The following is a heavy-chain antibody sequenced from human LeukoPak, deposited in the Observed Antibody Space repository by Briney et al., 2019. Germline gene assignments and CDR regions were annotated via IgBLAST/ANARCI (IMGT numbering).Heavy chain of an antibody. J-gene: IGHJ4*02. CDR1: GGSISSGSYY. D-gene: IGHD3-3*01. Sequence: PSETLSLTCTVSGGSISSGSYYWSWIRQPAGKGLEWIGRIYTSGSTNYNPSLKGRVTISVDTSKNQFSLRLSSVTAADTAVYYCARAHPNDFWSGYYFDYWGQGTLVTVSS. V-gene: IGHV4-61*02. CDR3: ARAHPNDFWSGYYFDY. CDR2: IYTSGST.